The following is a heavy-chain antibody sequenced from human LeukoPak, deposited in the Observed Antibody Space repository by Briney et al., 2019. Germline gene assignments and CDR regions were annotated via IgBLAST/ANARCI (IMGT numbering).Heavy chain of an antibody. V-gene: IGHV3-48*03. Sequence: GGSLRLSCAASGFTFSSYEMNWVRQAPGKGLEWVSYISSSGSTIYYADSVKGRFTISRDNSKNTLYLQMNSLRAEDTAVYYCARGLRIAVAGNIDYWGQGTLVTVSS. CDR3: ARGLRIAVAGNIDY. CDR1: GFTFSSYE. CDR2: ISSSGSTI. D-gene: IGHD6-19*01. J-gene: IGHJ4*02.